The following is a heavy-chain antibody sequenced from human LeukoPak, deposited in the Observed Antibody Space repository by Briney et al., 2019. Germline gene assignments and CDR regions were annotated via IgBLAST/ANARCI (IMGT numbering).Heavy chain of an antibody. J-gene: IGHJ4*02. CDR2: IYYSGST. V-gene: IGHV4-39*01. CDR3: ASINYDFWSGYPY. D-gene: IGHD3-3*01. Sequence: SETLSLTCTVSGGSISSSSYYWGWIRQPPGKGLEWIGSIYYSGSTYYNPSLKSRVTISVDTSKNLFSLKLSSVTAADTAVYYCASINYDFWSGYPYWGQGTLVTVSS. CDR1: GGSISSSSYY.